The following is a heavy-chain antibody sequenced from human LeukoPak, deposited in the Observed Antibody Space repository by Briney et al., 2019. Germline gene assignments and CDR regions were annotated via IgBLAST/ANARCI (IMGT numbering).Heavy chain of an antibody. CDR1: GGSISSSSYY. D-gene: IGHD1-26*01. CDR2: IYYSGST. Sequence: SETLSLTCTVSGGSISSSSYYWGWIRQPPGKGLEWIGSIYYSGSTYYNPSLKSRVTISVDTSKNQFSLKLSSVTAADTAVYYCARHDNRAIVGAIGCWGQGTLVTVSS. CDR3: ARHDNRAIVGAIGC. J-gene: IGHJ4*02. V-gene: IGHV4-39*01.